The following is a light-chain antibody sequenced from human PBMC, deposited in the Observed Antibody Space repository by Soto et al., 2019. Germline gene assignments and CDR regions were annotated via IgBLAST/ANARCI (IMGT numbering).Light chain of an antibody. Sequence: QSVLTQPPSASGTPGQRVTISCSGSSSNIGSNTVNWYQQLPGTAPKLLIYSSNQRPSGVPDRFSGSKPGTSASLAISGLQSEDEADYYCAAWDDSLNGWVFGGGTKVTVL. V-gene: IGLV1-44*01. CDR3: AAWDDSLNGWV. CDR1: SSNIGSNT. CDR2: SSN. J-gene: IGLJ3*02.